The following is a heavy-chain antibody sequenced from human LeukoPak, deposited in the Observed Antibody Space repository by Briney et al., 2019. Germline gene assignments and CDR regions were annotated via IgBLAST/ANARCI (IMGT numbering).Heavy chain of an antibody. CDR3: ARDVSGWYAKNWFDP. V-gene: IGHV3-48*04. Sequence: GGSLRLSCVASGFTFNKYSMNWVRQAPGKGLQWLSYISGTSRTIYYADSVKGRFAISRDNAKNSLYLQMNSLRAEDTAVYYCARDVSGWYAKNWFDPWGQGTLVTVSS. CDR2: ISGTSRTI. D-gene: IGHD6-19*01. J-gene: IGHJ5*02. CDR1: GFTFNKYS.